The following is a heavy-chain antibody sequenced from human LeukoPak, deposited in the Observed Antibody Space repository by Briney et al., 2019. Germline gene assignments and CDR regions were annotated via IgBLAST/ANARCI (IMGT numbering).Heavy chain of an antibody. CDR1: GGSFSGYY. CDR3: ARSRGWLQSHPLGY. V-gene: IGHV4-34*01. J-gene: IGHJ4*02. CDR2: VHHSGST. Sequence: PSETLSLTCAVYGGSFSGYYWSWIRQPPGKGLECIGEVHHSGSTNYNPSLKSRVTLSVDTSKNQFSLKLSSVTAADTAVYYCARSRGWLQSHPLGYWGQGTLVTVSS. D-gene: IGHD5-24*01.